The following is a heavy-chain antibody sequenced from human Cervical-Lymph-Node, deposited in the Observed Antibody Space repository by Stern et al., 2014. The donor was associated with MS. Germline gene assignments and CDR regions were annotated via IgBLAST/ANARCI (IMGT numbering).Heavy chain of an antibody. D-gene: IGHD6-19*01. J-gene: IGHJ6*01. CDR2: ISGSGGNT. V-gene: IGHV3-23*04. CDR1: GFNFNDFA. Sequence: VQLVQSGGGLVQPGGSLTLPCAASGFNFNDFAMTWARQAPGKGLEWVSSISGSGGNTFYAESVKGRFTISRDNSKSTLWLQMSSLRAEDTAIYYCAKGKTVTGSGYGIDVWGQGTTVTVSS. CDR3: AKGKTVTGSGYGIDV.